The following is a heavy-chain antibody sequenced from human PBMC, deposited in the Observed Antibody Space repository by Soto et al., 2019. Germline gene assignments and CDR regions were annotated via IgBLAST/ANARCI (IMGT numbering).Heavy chain of an antibody. CDR1: GFTFSIYA. D-gene: IGHD2-2*02. J-gene: IGHJ6*03. CDR3: ARIPRVGRARAMDV. CDR2: ISYDGSNK. Sequence: RGSLRLSCAASGFTFSIYAMNWVRQAPGKGLEWVAFISYDGSNKYYADSVKGRFTISRDNSKNKLYLQMNSLRAEDTAVYYCARIPRVGRARAMDVWGKGTKVT. V-gene: IGHV3-30-3*01.